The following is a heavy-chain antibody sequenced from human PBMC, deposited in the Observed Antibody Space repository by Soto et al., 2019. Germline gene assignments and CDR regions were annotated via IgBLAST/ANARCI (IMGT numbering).Heavy chain of an antibody. CDR2: ISSSGSTI. V-gene: IGHV3-48*03. CDR1: GFTFSSYE. J-gene: IGHJ3*02. Sequence: GGSLRLSCAASGFTFSSYEMNWVRQAPGKGLEWVSYISSSGSTIYYADSVKGRFTISRDNAKNSLYLQMNSLRAEDTAVYYCARAPQMTTVTGADAFDIWGQGTMVTVSS. CDR3: ARAPQMTTVTGADAFDI. D-gene: IGHD4-4*01.